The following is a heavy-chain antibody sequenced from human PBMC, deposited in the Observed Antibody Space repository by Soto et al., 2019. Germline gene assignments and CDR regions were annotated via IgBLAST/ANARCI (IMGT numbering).Heavy chain of an antibody. CDR1: GGVYIAAY. D-gene: IGHD2-15*01. Sequence: SLTSAATGGVYIAAYVISLKQTTRKELEWIGEINHSGSTNYNPSLKSRVTISVDTSKNQFSLKLSSVTAADTAVYYCARGLLVGYYYYYGMDVWCHWTTVTVSS. CDR2: INHSGST. V-gene: IGHV4-34*01. CDR3: ARGLLVGYYYYYGMDV. J-gene: IGHJ6*02.